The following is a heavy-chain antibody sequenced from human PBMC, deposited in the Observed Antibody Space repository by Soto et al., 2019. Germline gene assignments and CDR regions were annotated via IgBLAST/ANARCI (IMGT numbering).Heavy chain of an antibody. CDR3: AHRPTYDDAFWFDP. Sequence: SGPTLVNPTQTLTLTCTFSGFSLSTSGVGVGWIRQPPGKALEWLALIYWNDDKRYSPSLKSRLTITKDTSKNQVVLTMTNMDPVDTATYYCAHRPTYDDAFWFDPWGQGTLVTVSS. CDR1: GFSLSTSGVG. CDR2: IYWNDDK. J-gene: IGHJ5*02. V-gene: IGHV2-5*01. D-gene: IGHD3-3*01.